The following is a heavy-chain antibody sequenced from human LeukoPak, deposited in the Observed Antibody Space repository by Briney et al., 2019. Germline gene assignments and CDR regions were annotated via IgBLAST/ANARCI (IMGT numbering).Heavy chain of an antibody. V-gene: IGHV3-74*01. Sequence: PGGSLRLSCAASGFTFSSYSMHSVRHAPEKRLGWVSRINSDGSSTNYADSVKGRFTISRDNAKNTLYLQMNSLRAEDTAVYYCARKGVAAGAYDYWGQGTLVTVSS. J-gene: IGHJ4*02. D-gene: IGHD6-13*01. CDR3: ARKGVAAGAYDY. CDR1: GFTFSSYS. CDR2: INSDGSST.